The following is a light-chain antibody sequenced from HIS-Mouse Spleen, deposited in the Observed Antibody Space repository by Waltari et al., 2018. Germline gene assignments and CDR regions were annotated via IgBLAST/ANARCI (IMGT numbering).Light chain of an antibody. Sequence: QSALTQPASVSGSPGQSITISCTGPSRAVGGYNYVSWYQQHPGKAPKLMIYDVSNRPSGVSNRFSGSKSGNTASLTISGLQAEDEADYYCSSYTSSSFNVVFGGGTKLTVL. CDR3: SSYTSSSFNVV. CDR1: SRAVGGYNY. CDR2: DVS. J-gene: IGLJ2*01. V-gene: IGLV2-14*03.